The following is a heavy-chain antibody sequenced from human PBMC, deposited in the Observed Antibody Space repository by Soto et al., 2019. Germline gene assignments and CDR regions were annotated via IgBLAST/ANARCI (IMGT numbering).Heavy chain of an antibody. Sequence: ASVKVSCKASGYTFTSYGISWVRQAPGQGLEWMGWIGAYNGNTNYAQKLQGRVTMTTDTSTSTAYMELRSLRSDDTAVYYCARDGLLWFGELLSRHYYYYGMDVWGQGTTVTVSS. J-gene: IGHJ6*02. CDR1: GYTFTSYG. CDR3: ARDGLLWFGELLSRHYYYYGMDV. V-gene: IGHV1-18*04. D-gene: IGHD3-10*01. CDR2: IGAYNGNT.